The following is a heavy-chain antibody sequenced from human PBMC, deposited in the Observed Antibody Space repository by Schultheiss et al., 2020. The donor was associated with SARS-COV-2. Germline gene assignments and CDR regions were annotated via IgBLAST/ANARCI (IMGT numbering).Heavy chain of an antibody. CDR2: ISYDGSNK. CDR1: GFTFSSYG. CDR3: AQLKGVVAY. J-gene: IGHJ4*02. Sequence: GGSLRLSCAASGFTFSSYGMHWVRQAPGKGLEWVAVISYDGSNKYYADSVKGRFTISRDNSKNTLYLQMNSLRAEDTAVYYCAQLKGVVAYWGQGTLVTVSS. D-gene: IGHD5-18*01. V-gene: IGHV3-30*03.